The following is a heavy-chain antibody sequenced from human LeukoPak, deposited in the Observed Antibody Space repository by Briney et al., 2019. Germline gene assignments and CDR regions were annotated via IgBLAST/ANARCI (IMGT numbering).Heavy chain of an antibody. D-gene: IGHD6-13*01. CDR3: ARAAAGNNDAFDI. CDR1: GFTFSSYS. J-gene: IGHJ3*02. Sequence: GGSLRLSCAASGFTFSSYSMNCVRQAPGKGLEWVSSISSSSSYIYYADSVKGRFTISRDNAKNSLYLQMNSLRAEDTAVYYCARAAAGNNDAFDIWGQGTMVTVSS. CDR2: ISSSSSYI. V-gene: IGHV3-21*01.